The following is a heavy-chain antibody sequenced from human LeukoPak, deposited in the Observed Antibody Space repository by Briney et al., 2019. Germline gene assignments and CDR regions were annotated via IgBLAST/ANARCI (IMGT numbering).Heavy chain of an antibody. CDR3: AREDIVVVVAGIDY. V-gene: IGHV3-30-3*01. CDR1: GFTFSSYA. CDR2: ISYDGSNK. J-gene: IGHJ4*02. Sequence: GRSLRLSCAASGFTFSSYAMHWVRQAPGKGLEWVAVISYDGSNKYYADSVKGRFTISRDNSKNTLYLQMNSLRAEDTAVYYCAREDIVVVVAGIDYWGQGTLVTVSS. D-gene: IGHD2-15*01.